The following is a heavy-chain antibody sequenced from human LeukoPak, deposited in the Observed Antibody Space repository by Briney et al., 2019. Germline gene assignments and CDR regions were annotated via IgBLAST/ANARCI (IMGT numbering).Heavy chain of an antibody. J-gene: IGHJ4*02. Sequence: PSETLSLTCTVSDGSVSSVGYYWGWIRQPPGKGLEWIGSIYYSGTTYYNPSLASRVTIFVDTSKNQFSLRLSSVTAADTAVYYCERRDQAIDYWGQGTLVTVSS. D-gene: IGHD5-24*01. CDR1: DGSVSSVGYY. CDR3: ERRDQAIDY. CDR2: IYYSGTT. V-gene: IGHV4-39*01.